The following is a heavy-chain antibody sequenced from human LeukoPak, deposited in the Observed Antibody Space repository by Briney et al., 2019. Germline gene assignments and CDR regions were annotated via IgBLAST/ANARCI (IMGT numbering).Heavy chain of an antibody. CDR2: IYHSGST. CDR3: ARDFYSAFDI. CDR1: GGSISSGGYY. J-gene: IGHJ3*02. V-gene: IGHV4-30-2*01. D-gene: IGHD2-15*01. Sequence: PSETLSLTCTVSGGSISSGGYYWSWIRQPPGKGLEWIGYIYHSGSTYYNPSLKSRVTISVDRSKNQFSLKLSSVTAADTAVYYCARDFYSAFDIWGQGTVVTVSS.